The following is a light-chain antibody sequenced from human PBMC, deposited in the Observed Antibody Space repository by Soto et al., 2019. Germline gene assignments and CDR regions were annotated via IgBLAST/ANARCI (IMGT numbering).Light chain of an antibody. CDR2: GNN. CDR3: QSYDSSLSAYV. Sequence: QSALTQPPSVSGAAGQRVTISCTGSSSNIGAGYDVHWYQQLPGTAPKLLIYGNNNRPSGVPDRFSGSKSDTSASLAITELQAEDEADYYCQSYDSSLSAYVFGPGTKVTV. V-gene: IGLV1-40*01. J-gene: IGLJ1*01. CDR1: SSNIGAGYD.